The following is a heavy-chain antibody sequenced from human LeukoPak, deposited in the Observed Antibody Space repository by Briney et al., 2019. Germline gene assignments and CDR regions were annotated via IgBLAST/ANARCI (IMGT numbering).Heavy chain of an antibody. CDR1: GYTFTSYG. J-gene: IGHJ6*03. CDR2: ISAYNGNT. D-gene: IGHD1-1*01. Sequence: ASVKVSCKASGYTFTSYGISWVRQAPGQGLEWMGWISAYNGNTNYAQKFQGRATMTRDMSTSTVYMELSSLRSEDTAVYYCARYWNYYYYYMDVWGKGTTVTVSS. CDR3: ARYWNYYYYYMDV. V-gene: IGHV1-18*01.